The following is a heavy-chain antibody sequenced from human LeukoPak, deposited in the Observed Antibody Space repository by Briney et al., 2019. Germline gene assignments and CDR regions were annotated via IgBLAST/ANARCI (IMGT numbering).Heavy chain of an antibody. CDR3: ARVGAVAGLRSAFDI. J-gene: IGHJ3*02. V-gene: IGHV3-23*01. D-gene: IGHD6-19*01. CDR1: GFPFSNYA. CDR2: ISGTETNT. Sequence: GGSLRLSCVASGFPFSNYAMSWVRQAPGKGLEWVSVISGTETNTNYADSVKGRFTISRDNSKNTLYLHMNSLRAEDTALYYCARVGAVAGLRSAFDIWGQGTMVTVSS.